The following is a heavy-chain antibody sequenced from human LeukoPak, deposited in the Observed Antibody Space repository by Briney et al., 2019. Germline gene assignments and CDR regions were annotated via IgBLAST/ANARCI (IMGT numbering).Heavy chain of an antibody. D-gene: IGHD6-19*01. V-gene: IGHV3-53*01. CDR2: IYSGGST. CDR1: GFTVSSNY. CDR3: ARISSGWYGSGYFDY. J-gene: IGHJ4*02. Sequence: GGSLRLSCAASGFTVSSNYMSWVRQAPGKGLERVSVIYSGGSTYYADSVKGRFTISRDNSKNTLYLQMNSLRAEDTAVYYCARISSGWYGSGYFDYWGQGTLVTVSS.